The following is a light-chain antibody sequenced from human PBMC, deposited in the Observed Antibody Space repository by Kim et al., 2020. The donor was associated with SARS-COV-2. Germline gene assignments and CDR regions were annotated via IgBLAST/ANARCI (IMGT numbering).Light chain of an antibody. CDR2: SDS. V-gene: IGLV3-21*04. Sequence: TGKTASITCGGTNIGGKSVHWYQQKPGQAPFLVIYSDSGRPSGIPERFSGSNSGNTATLTISTVEAGDEADYYCQVWNTISDNWVFGGGTQLTVL. J-gene: IGLJ3*02. CDR3: QVWNTISDNWV. CDR1: NIGGKS.